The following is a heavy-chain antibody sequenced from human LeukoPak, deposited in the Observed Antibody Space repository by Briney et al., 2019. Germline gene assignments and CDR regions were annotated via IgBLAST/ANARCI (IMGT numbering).Heavy chain of an antibody. CDR3: ARVTVTNSFDY. V-gene: IGHV1-18*01. Sequence: ASVKVSRKASGYTFTSYGISWVRQAPGQGLEWMGWISAYNGNTNYAQKLQGRVTMTTDTSTTTAYMELRSLRSDDTAVYYCARVTVTNSFDYWGQGTLVTVSS. J-gene: IGHJ4*02. CDR2: ISAYNGNT. CDR1: GYTFTSYG. D-gene: IGHD4-17*01.